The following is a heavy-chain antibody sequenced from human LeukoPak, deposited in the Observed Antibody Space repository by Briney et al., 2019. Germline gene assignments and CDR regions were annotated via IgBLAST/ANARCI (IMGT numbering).Heavy chain of an antibody. CDR2: ISWNSGNI. V-gene: IGHV3-9*03. Sequence: GGSLRLSCAASGFIFEDYAMHWVRQAPGKGLEWVSSISWNSGNIDYADSVKGRFTISRDNAKNSLYLQMNSLKPEDMALYYCAKDSIKYCSTTSCSSPLDYWGQGSLVIVSS. J-gene: IGHJ4*02. CDR1: GFIFEDYA. CDR3: AKDSIKYCSTTSCSSPLDY. D-gene: IGHD2-2*01.